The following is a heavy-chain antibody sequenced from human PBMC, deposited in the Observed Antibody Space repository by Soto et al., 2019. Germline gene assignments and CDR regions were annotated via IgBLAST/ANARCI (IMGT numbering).Heavy chain of an antibody. CDR3: ARFKDGYNRPDWFDP. J-gene: IGHJ5*02. CDR1: GGSIRSGGYY. Sequence: LSLTCTVSGGSIRSGGYYWSWIRQHPGKGLEWIGYIYYSGSTYYNPSLKSRVTISVDTSKNQFSLKLSSVTAADTAVYYCARFKDGYNRPDWFDPWGQGTLVTVSS. CDR2: IYYSGST. V-gene: IGHV4-31*03. D-gene: IGHD5-12*01.